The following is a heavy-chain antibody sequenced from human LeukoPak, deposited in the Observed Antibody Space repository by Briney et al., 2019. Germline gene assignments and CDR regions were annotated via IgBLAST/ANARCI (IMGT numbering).Heavy chain of an antibody. D-gene: IGHD3-22*01. V-gene: IGHV3-23*01. CDR1: GFSFSSYA. J-gene: IGHJ6*02. CDR2: IRGSGGST. Sequence: GGSLRLSCAASGFSFSSYAMAWVRQAPGKGLEWVSTIRGSGGSTHYADSVKGRFTISRDNSKNTPYLQMNSLRAEDTAVYYCAKDPYYYDSSGYGYGMDVWGQGTTVTVSS. CDR3: AKDPYYYDSSGYGYGMDV.